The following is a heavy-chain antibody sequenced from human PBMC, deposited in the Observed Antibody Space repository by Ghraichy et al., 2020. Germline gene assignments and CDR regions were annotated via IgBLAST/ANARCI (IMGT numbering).Heavy chain of an antibody. J-gene: IGHJ6*02. Sequence: GGSLRLSCAASGFTFSSYGMHWVRQAPGKGLEWVAVISYDGSNKYYADSVKGRFTISRDNSKNTLYLQMNSLRAEDTTVYYCAKEPLPYGDYYYYGMDVWGQGTTVTVSS. CDR3: AKEPLPYGDYYYYGMDV. V-gene: IGHV3-30*18. CDR2: ISYDGSNK. CDR1: GFTFSSYG. D-gene: IGHD4-17*01.